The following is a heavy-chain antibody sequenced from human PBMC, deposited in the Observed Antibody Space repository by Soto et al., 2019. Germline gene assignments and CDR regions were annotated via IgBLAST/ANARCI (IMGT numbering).Heavy chain of an antibody. D-gene: IGHD4-4*01. CDR2: IRGSGVST. CDR3: AKGSTVTGIDY. CDR1: GFTFNSYA. J-gene: IGHJ4*02. Sequence: EVQLLESGGGLVQPGGSLRVSCVASGFTFNSYAMSWVRQAPGKGLEWVSVIRGSGVSTYYADSVKGRFTISRDNSKNTLCLEMNSLRAEDTAVYYCAKGSTVTGIDYWGQGTLVTVSS. V-gene: IGHV3-23*01.